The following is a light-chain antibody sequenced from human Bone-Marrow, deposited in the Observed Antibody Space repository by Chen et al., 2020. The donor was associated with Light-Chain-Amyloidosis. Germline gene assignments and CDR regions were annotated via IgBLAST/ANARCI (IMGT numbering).Light chain of an antibody. CDR1: SSDVGAYSY. CDR3: CSYAGIKTHWV. Sequence: QSALTQPRSVSGSPGQSVAISCTGTSSDVGAYSYVSWYQKHPGKAPKLRISDVQRRPSGVPDRFSGSKSGNTASLTISGLQAEDEADYYCCSYAGIKTHWVFGGGTKLTVL. V-gene: IGLV2-11*01. J-gene: IGLJ3*02. CDR2: DVQ.